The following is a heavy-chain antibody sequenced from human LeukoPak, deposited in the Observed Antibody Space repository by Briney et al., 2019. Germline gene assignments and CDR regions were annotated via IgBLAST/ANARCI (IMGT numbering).Heavy chain of an antibody. D-gene: IGHD6-6*01. Sequence: ASVKVSCTASGYTFTFYYMHWVRQAPGQGLEWMGGINPNSGGTNYAQKFQGRVTMTRDTSISTAYMELSKLRSDDTAVYYCARDPIAARPGNWFDPWGQGTLVTVSS. J-gene: IGHJ5*02. CDR3: ARDPIAARPGNWFDP. CDR2: INPNSGGT. V-gene: IGHV1-2*02. CDR1: GYTFTFYY.